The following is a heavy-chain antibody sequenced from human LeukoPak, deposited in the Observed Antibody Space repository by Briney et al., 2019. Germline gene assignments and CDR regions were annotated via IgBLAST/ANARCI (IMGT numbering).Heavy chain of an antibody. CDR2: IYSGGST. V-gene: IGHV3-53*01. CDR3: AGGPAIVGATTGAFDI. Sequence: PGGSLRLSCAASGFTVSSNYMSWVRQAPGKGLEWVSVIYSGGSTYYADSVKGRFTISRDNSKNTLYLQMNSLRAGDTAVYYCAGGPAIVGATTGAFDIWGQGTMVSVSS. CDR1: GFTVSSNY. D-gene: IGHD1-26*01. J-gene: IGHJ3*02.